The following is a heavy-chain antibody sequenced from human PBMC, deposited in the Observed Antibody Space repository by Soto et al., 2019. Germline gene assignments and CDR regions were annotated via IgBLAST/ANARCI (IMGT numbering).Heavy chain of an antibody. J-gene: IGHJ4*02. CDR1: GYSISSGCYY. CDR3: ARVGGRVDYYKHDY. V-gene: IGHV4-31*03. Sequence: QVQLQESGPGLVKPSQTLSLTCTVSGYSISSGCYYWAWIRQHPGEALAWIGDIYRNGNTHYNPSLKSRITISVDTSKNQFSLNLSSVTAADTAVYYCARVGGRVDYYKHDYWGQGTLVTVSS. D-gene: IGHD3-22*01. CDR2: IYRNGNT.